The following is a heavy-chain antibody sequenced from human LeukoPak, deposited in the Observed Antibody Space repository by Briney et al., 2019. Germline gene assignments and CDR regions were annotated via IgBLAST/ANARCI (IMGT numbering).Heavy chain of an antibody. CDR1: GGSISSSSYS. D-gene: IGHD6-13*01. V-gene: IGHV4-61*05. Sequence: TSETLSLTCTVSGGSISSSSYSGGWGRQPRGKGVGWVEYIYYSWSTNYNPSLKSRVTISLVTSTNQFSLKLSSVTAADTAVYYCATGRWGSSWSRGFDPWGQGTLVTVSS. J-gene: IGHJ5*02. CDR2: IYYSWST. CDR3: ATGRWGSSWSRGFDP.